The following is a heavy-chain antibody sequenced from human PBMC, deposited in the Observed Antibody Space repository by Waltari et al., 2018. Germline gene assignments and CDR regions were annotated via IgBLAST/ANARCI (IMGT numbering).Heavy chain of an antibody. CDR2: IVVGSGNT. Sequence: QMQLVQSGPEVKKPGTSVKVSCKASGFTFTSPAVQWVRQARGQRLEWIGWIVVGSGNTNYAQKFQERVTITRDMSTSTAYMELSSLRSEDTAVYYCAARALSSGGSSVDYWGQGTLVTVSS. D-gene: IGHD2-15*01. CDR3: AARALSSGGSSVDY. V-gene: IGHV1-58*01. CDR1: GFTFTSPA. J-gene: IGHJ4*02.